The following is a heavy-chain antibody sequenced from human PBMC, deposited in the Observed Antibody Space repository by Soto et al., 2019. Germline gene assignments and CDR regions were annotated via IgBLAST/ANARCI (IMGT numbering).Heavy chain of an antibody. V-gene: IGHV3-49*03. J-gene: IGHJ6*02. CDR1: GFTFGDYA. D-gene: IGHD6-19*01. CDR3: ARDQSGSSGWADYYGMDV. Sequence: GGSLRLSCTASGFTFGDYAMSWFRQAPGKGLEWVGFIRSKAYGGTTEYAASVKGRFTISRDDSKNTLYLQMNSLRAEDTAVYYCARDQSGSSGWADYYGMDVWGQGTTVTVSS. CDR2: IRSKAYGGTT.